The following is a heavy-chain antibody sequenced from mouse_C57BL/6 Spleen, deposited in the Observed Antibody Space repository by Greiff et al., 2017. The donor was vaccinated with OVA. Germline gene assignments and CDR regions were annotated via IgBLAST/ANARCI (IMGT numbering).Heavy chain of an antibody. D-gene: IGHD4-1*01. CDR3: ARYASAGDYYAMDY. V-gene: IGHV7-3*01. J-gene: IGHJ4*01. CDR1: GFTFTDYY. CDR2: IRNKANGYTT. Sequence: EVQVVESGGGLVQPGGSLSLSCAASGFTFTDYYMSWVRQPPGKALEWLGFIRNKANGYTTEYSASVKGRFTISRDNSQSILYLQMNALRAEDSATYYCARYASAGDYYAMDYWGQGTSVTVSS.